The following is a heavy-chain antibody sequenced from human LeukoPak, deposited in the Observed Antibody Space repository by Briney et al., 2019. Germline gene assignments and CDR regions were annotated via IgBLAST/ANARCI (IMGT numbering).Heavy chain of an antibody. CDR2: IYRDDDE. CDR1: GFSLSTSGVG. J-gene: IGHJ4*02. CDR3: ARSYYYGWGSYYNPLDY. D-gene: IGHD3-10*01. Sequence: SVPTLVNPTQTPTLTCTSSGFSLSTSGVGVGWIREPPGKALEWLALIYRDDDERSRPSLKSRRTITNDSCNNQVVLTMTNMDPVDRATYYCARSYYYGWGSYYNPLDYWGEGTLVTVSS. V-gene: IGHV2-5*02.